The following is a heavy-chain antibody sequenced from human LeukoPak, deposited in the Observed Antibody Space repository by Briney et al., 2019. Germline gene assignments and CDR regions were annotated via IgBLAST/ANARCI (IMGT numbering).Heavy chain of an antibody. CDR1: GGSFSGYY. CDR3: ARLVGATNHAFDI. D-gene: IGHD1-26*01. CDR2: IDHSGST. Sequence: PSETLSLTCAVYGGSFSGYYWSWIRQPPGKGLEWIGEIDHSGSTNYNPSLKSRVTISVDTSKNQFSLKLSSVTAADTAVYYCARLVGATNHAFDIWGQGTMVTVSS. V-gene: IGHV4-34*01. J-gene: IGHJ3*02.